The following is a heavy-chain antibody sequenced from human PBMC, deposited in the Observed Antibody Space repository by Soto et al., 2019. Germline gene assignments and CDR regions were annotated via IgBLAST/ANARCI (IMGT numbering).Heavy chain of an antibody. J-gene: IGHJ4*02. CDR1: GGSISSGGYY. CDR3: ARDLGYMTTGLPGYFDY. D-gene: IGHD4-17*01. Sequence: QVQLQESGPGLVKPSQTLSLTCTVSGGSISSGGYYWSWIRQPPGKGLEWIGYIYYSGRTYYNPSLESRVTISVDTSKNQFSLKLSSVTAADTAVYYCARDLGYMTTGLPGYFDYWGQGTLVTVSS. CDR2: IYYSGRT. V-gene: IGHV4-31*03.